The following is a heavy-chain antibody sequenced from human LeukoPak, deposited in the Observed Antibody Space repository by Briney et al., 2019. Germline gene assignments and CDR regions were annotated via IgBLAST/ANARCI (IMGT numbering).Heavy chain of an antibody. CDR2: FDPEDGET. D-gene: IGHD2-2*02. J-gene: IGHJ3*02. CDR3: ARGDRVVPAAIRAFDI. V-gene: IGHV1-24*01. CDR1: GYTLTELS. Sequence: WASVKVSCKVSGYTLTELSMHWVRQAPGKGLEWMGGFDPEDGETIYAQKFQGRVTMTTDTSTSTAYMELRSLRSDDTAVYYCARGDRVVPAAIRAFDIWGQGTMVTVSS.